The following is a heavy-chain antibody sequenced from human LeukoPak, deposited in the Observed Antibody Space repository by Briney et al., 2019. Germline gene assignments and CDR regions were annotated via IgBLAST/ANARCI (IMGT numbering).Heavy chain of an antibody. Sequence: SETLSLTCTVSGGSISSGSYYWSWIRQPAGKGLEWIGRIYTSGSTNYNPSLKSRVTISVDTSKNQFSPKLSSVTAADTAVYYCARDDCSSTSCYTWWGQGTLVTVSS. J-gene: IGHJ4*02. CDR2: IYTSGST. V-gene: IGHV4-61*02. D-gene: IGHD2-2*02. CDR1: GGSISSGSYY. CDR3: ARDDCSSTSCYTW.